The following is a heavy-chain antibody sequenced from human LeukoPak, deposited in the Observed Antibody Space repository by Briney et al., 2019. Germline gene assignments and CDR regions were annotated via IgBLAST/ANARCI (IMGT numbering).Heavy chain of an antibody. V-gene: IGHV7-4-1*02. CDR3: ARVSLDCSSTSCYYDYYYGMDV. CDR1: GGTFSNYA. CDR2: INTNTGNP. Sequence: ASVKVSCKASGGTFSNYAISWVRQAPGQGLEWMGWINTNTGNPTYAQGFTGRFVFSLDTSVSTAYLQISSLKAEDTAVYYCARVSLDCSSTSCYYDYYYGMDVWGQGTTVTVSS. J-gene: IGHJ6*02. D-gene: IGHD2-2*01.